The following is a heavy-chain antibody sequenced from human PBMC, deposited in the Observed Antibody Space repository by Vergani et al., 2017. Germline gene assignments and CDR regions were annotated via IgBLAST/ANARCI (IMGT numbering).Heavy chain of an antibody. Sequence: QVTLKEAGPVLVKTTETLTLTCTVSGFSLRNARMGVGWIRQPPGKALEWLALIYWDDDKRYSPSLKSRLTITKDTSKNPVVLTMTNMDPVDTATYYCAHRRNYSNFHPWFDPWGQGTLVTVSS. D-gene: IGHD4-11*01. CDR3: AHRRNYSNFHPWFDP. CDR1: GFSLRNARMG. CDR2: IYWDDDK. J-gene: IGHJ5*02. V-gene: IGHV2-5*02.